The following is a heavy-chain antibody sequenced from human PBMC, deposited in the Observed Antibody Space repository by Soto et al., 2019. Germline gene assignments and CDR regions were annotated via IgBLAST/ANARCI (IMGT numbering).Heavy chain of an antibody. J-gene: IGHJ3*02. CDR3: ARAYSDAFDI. Sequence: GGSLRLSCAASGFTFRDYYVIWIRQAPGKELEWVSYISSSGTGIYYGDSVKGRFTISRDNAKNSLYLQMNSLRAEDTAVYYCARAYSDAFDIWGQGTMVTVSS. D-gene: IGHD2-15*01. CDR2: ISSSGTGI. CDR1: GFTFRDYY. V-gene: IGHV3-11*01.